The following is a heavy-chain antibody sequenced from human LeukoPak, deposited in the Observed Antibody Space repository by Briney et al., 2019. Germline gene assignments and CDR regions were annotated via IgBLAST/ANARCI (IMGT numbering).Heavy chain of an antibody. J-gene: IGHJ4*02. Sequence: GGSLRLSCAASGFTVSSNYMSWVRQAPGKGLEWVSVIYSGGSTYYADSVKGRFTISRDNSKNTLYLQMNSLRAEDTAVYYCAREARGYDILTGYYNYFDYWGQGTLVTVSS. D-gene: IGHD3-9*01. V-gene: IGHV3-66*01. CDR3: AREARGYDILTGYYNYFDY. CDR2: IYSGGST. CDR1: GFTVSSNY.